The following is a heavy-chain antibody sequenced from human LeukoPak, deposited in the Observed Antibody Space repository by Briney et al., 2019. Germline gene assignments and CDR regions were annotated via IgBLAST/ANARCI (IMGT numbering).Heavy chain of an antibody. J-gene: IGHJ4*02. CDR1: GFTFSSYA. D-gene: IGHD1-26*01. CDR2: ISYDGSNK. Sequence: SGRSLRLSCAASGFTFSSYAMHWVRQAPGKGLEWVAVISYDGSNKYYADSVKGRFTISRDNSKNPLYLQMNSLRAEDTAVYYCASGRSMGYWGQGTLVTVSS. V-gene: IGHV3-30*04. CDR3: ASGRSMGY.